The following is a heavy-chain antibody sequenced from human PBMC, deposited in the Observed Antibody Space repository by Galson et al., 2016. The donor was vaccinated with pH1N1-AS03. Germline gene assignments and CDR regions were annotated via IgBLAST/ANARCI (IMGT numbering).Heavy chain of an antibody. J-gene: IGHJ3*01. D-gene: IGHD1-14*01. CDR3: AAGRTNAFDF. Sequence: LEWIGDIYHSGSTNYNPSLKSRVTMSVDKSKNQFSLKLNSVTAADTAVYYCAAGRTNAFDFWGQGTKVTVSS. CDR2: IYHSGST. V-gene: IGHV4-4*02.